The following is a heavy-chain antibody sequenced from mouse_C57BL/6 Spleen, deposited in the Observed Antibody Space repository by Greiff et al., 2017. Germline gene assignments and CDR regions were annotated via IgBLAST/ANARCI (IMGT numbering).Heavy chain of an antibody. CDR3: AREAQAPYFDY. D-gene: IGHD3-2*02. V-gene: IGHV3-6*01. CDR2: ISYDGSN. J-gene: IGHJ2*01. CDR1: GYSITSGYY. Sequence: EVQVVESGPGLVKPSQSLSLTCSVTGYSITSGYYWNWIRQFPGNKLEWMGYISYDGSNNYNPSLKNRISITRDTSKNQFFLKLNSVTTEDTATYYCAREAQAPYFDYWGQGTTLTVSS.